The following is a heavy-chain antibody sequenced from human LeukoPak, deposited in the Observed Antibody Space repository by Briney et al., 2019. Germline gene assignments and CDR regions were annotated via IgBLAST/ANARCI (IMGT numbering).Heavy chain of an antibody. CDR2: IYTSGST. CDR1: GGSISSYY. CDR3: ARSIVGATRFDP. D-gene: IGHD1-26*01. V-gene: IGHV4-4*09. Sequence: SETLSLTCTVSGGSISSYYWSWIRQPPGKGLEWIGYIYTSGSTNYNPSLKSRVTISVDTSKNQFSLKLSSVTAADTAVYYCARSIVGATRFDPWGQGTLVTVSS. J-gene: IGHJ5*02.